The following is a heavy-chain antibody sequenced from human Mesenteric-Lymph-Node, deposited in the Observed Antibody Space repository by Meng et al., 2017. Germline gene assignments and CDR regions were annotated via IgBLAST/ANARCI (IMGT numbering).Heavy chain of an antibody. V-gene: IGHV4-28*01. Sequence: QVQLQESVHGRVNPQNTLPLTCALPDTSKRMTTWWGWIRQPPGKGLEWIGYIYYSGSTSYNPSLNSRVTMSVDTSKNQFSLNLNSVTAVDTAVYYCARNVPGTSAYYDWGQGTLVTVSS. J-gene: IGHJ4*02. CDR3: ARNVPGTSAYYD. CDR2: IYYSGST. CDR1: DTSKRMTTW. D-gene: IGHD3-22*01.